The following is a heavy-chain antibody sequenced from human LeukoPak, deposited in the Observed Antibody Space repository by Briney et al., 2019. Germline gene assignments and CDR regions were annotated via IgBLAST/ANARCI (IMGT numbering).Heavy chain of an antibody. J-gene: IGHJ4*02. CDR1: GGSISSYY. D-gene: IGHD1-26*01. CDR2: IYYSGST. CDR3: ARSRNPPYYGAFFDY. V-gene: IGHV4-59*08. Sequence: PSETLSLTCTVSGGSISSYYWSWIRQPPGKGLEWIGYIYYSGSTNYNPSLKSRVPISVDTSKNQFSLKLSSVTAADTAVYYCARSRNPPYYGAFFDYWGPGNPGHRLL.